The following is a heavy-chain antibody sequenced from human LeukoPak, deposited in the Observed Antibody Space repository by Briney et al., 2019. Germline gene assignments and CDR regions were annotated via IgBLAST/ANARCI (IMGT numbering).Heavy chain of an antibody. CDR1: GFTFSDYY. D-gene: IGHD3-22*01. V-gene: IGHV3-11*04. CDR2: ISSSGSTI. Sequence: GGSLRLSCAASGFTFSDYYMSWIRQAPGKGLEWVSYISSSGSTIYYADSVKGRFTISRDNAKNSLYLQMNSLRAEDTAVYYCARDTGAAGYYDSSGYYYMEGENYWGQGTLVTVSS. J-gene: IGHJ4*02. CDR3: ARDTGAAGYYDSSGYYYMEGENY.